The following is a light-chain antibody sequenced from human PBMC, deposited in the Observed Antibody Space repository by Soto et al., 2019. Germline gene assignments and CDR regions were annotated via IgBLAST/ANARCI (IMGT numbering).Light chain of an antibody. V-gene: IGKV1-9*01. CDR1: QGISHY. CDR3: QQLKSYPRIT. Sequence: DIQLTQSPSFLSASVGDRVTITCRASQGISHYLAWYQEKPGKAPKLLIYAASTLQSGVTSRFSGSGSGTEFTLTISSLQPEDFATYYCQQLKSYPRITFGQGTRLEIK. CDR2: AAS. J-gene: IGKJ5*01.